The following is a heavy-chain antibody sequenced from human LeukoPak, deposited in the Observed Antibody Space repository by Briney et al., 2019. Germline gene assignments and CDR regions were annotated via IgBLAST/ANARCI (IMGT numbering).Heavy chain of an antibody. Sequence: QPGGSLRLSCAASGITIPNYAINWVRQAPGKGLEWVSAIRGSGGSTYYVDSVKGRFTISRDDSKNTAYLQMNSLKTEDTAVYYCTRPSHSYGTDAFDIWGQGTMVTVSS. CDR3: TRPSHSYGTDAFDI. J-gene: IGHJ3*02. V-gene: IGHV3-23*01. D-gene: IGHD1-14*01. CDR2: IRGSGGST. CDR1: GITIPNYA.